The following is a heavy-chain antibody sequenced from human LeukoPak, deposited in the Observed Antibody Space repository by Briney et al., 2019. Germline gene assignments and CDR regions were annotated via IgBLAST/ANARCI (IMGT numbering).Heavy chain of an antibody. J-gene: IGHJ4*02. V-gene: IGHV1-69*04. CDR2: IIPILGIA. D-gene: IGHD2-15*01. CDR3: ARSPRLVVVVAAAYYFDY. CDR1: GGTFSSYA. Sequence: SVKVSCKASGGTFSSYAISWVRQAPGQGLEWMGRIIPILGIANYAQKFQGRVTITADKSTSTAYMELSSLRSEDTAVYYCARSPRLVVVVAAAYYFDYWGQGTLVTVSS.